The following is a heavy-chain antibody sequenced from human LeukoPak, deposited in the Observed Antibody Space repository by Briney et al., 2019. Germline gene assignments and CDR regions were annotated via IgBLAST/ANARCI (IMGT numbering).Heavy chain of an antibody. V-gene: IGHV1-46*01. Sequence: ASVKVSCKASGYTFTNYYMHWVRQAPGQGLEWMGIINPSGGSTNYAQKFQGRVTMTRDTSTSTVYMELSTLRSEDTAVYYCAGGSYYGGIDYWGQGTLVTVSS. CDR1: GYTFTNYY. CDR3: AGGSYYGGIDY. D-gene: IGHD1-26*01. J-gene: IGHJ4*02. CDR2: INPSGGST.